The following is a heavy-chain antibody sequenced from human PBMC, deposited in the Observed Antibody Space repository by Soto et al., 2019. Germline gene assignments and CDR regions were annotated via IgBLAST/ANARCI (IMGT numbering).Heavy chain of an antibody. CDR2: IYHSGST. CDR3: ARLEKLATISYYFNF. Sequence: SETLSLTCAVSSGSISSSNWWSWVRQPPGKGLEWIGEIYHSGSTNYNPSLKSRVTISVDKSKNQFSLKLSSVTAADTAVYYRARLEKLATISYYFNFWGPGALVTVSS. D-gene: IGHD1-1*01. J-gene: IGHJ4*02. CDR1: SGSISSSNW. V-gene: IGHV4-4*02.